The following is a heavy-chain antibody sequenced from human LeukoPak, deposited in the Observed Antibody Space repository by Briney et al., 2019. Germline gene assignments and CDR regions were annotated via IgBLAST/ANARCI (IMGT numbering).Heavy chain of an antibody. J-gene: IGHJ5*02. CDR3: ARGPSSAHNWFDP. V-gene: IGHV1-24*01. CDR2: FDPEDGET. CDR1: GYTLTELS. Sequence: ASVTVSCKVSGYTLTELSMHWVRQAPGKGLEWMGGFDPEDGETIYAQKFQGRVTMTRDTSISTAYMDLSRLTSDDTAVYYCARGPSSAHNWFDPWGQGTLVTVSS.